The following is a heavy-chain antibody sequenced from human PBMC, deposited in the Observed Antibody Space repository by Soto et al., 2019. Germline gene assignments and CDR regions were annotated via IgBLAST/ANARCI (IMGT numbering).Heavy chain of an antibody. CDR1: GGSISNYY. V-gene: IGHV4-59*01. Sequence: SETLSLSCTVSGGSISNYYWSWIRQPPGKGLEWIGYIYYSGSTNYNPSLKSRVAISVDTSKNQFSLKLTSVTAADTAVYYCARGQWIQLWPYYFDYWGQGTLVTVS. CDR3: ARGQWIQLWPYYFDY. D-gene: IGHD5-18*01. J-gene: IGHJ4*02. CDR2: IYYSGST.